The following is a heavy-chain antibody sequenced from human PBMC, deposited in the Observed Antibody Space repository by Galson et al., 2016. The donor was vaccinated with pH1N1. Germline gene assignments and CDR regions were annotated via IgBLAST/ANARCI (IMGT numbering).Heavy chain of an antibody. D-gene: IGHD5-24*01. CDR1: GDSISSVSYY. J-gene: IGHJ4*02. V-gene: IGHV4-31*03. CDR2: IHYNGGT. Sequence: TLSLTCTVSGDSISSVSYYWSWIRQLPGKGLEWIGHIHYNGGTFYNPSLQSRISMSMDTSKNHFSLNLTSVTAADASFRSRVFMSIDTSKNQFSLGLTSGTAADTAVYYWARDGNPTVMTSNRGYFDSWGPGTLVTVSS. CDR3: VFMSIDTSKNQFSLGLTSGTAADTAVYYWARDGNPTVMTSNRGYFDS.